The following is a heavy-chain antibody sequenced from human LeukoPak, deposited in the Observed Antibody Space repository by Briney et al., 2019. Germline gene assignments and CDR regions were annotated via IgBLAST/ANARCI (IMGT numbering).Heavy chain of an antibody. Sequence: GGSLRLSCAASGFTFSSYWMSWVRQAPGKGLEWVANIKQDGSEKYYVDSVKGRSTISRDSAKNSLYLQMNSLRAEDTAVYYCARVSPQANPGDYWGQGTLVTVSS. V-gene: IGHV3-7*01. CDR2: IKQDGSEK. CDR3: ARVSPQANPGDY. CDR1: GFTFSSYW. J-gene: IGHJ4*02. D-gene: IGHD3-10*01.